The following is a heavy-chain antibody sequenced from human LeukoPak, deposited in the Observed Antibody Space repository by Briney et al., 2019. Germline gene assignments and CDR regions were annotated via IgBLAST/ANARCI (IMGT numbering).Heavy chain of an antibody. J-gene: IGHJ4*02. CDR3: ARPTHDYGDYYSFDY. CDR1: GYTFTSYA. CDR2: INAGNGNT. Sequence: GASVKVSCKASGYTFTSYAVHWVRQAPGQRLEWMGWINAGNGNTKYSRKFQGRVTITRDTSASTAYMELSSLRSEDTAVYYCARPTHDYGDYYSFDYWGQGTLVTVSS. D-gene: IGHD4-17*01. V-gene: IGHV1-3*01.